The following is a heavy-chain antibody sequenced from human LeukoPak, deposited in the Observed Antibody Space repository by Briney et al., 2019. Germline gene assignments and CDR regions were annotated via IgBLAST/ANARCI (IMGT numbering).Heavy chain of an antibody. CDR1: GGSFSGDY. V-gene: IGHV4-34*01. CDR3: ARSYAHDY. D-gene: IGHD2-2*01. CDR2: INHSGST. Sequence: PSETLSLTCADYGGSFSGDYWSWIRQPPGKGLEWIGEINHSGSTNYNPSLKSRVTISVDTSKNQFSLKLSSVTAADTAVYYCARSYAHDYWGQGTLVTVSS. J-gene: IGHJ4*02.